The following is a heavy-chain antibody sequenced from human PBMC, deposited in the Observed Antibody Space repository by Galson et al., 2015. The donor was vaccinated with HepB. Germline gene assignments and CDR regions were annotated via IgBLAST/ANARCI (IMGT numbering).Heavy chain of an antibody. CDR1: GFTFSSYG. Sequence: SLRLSCAASGFTFSSYGMHWVRQAPGKGLEWVAVIWYDGSNKYYADSVKGRFTISRDNSKNTLYLQMNSLRAEDTAVYYCARDNVEVPAAIHADAFDIWGQGTMVTVSS. D-gene: IGHD2-2*02. V-gene: IGHV3-33*01. CDR2: IWYDGSNK. CDR3: ARDNVEVPAAIHADAFDI. J-gene: IGHJ3*02.